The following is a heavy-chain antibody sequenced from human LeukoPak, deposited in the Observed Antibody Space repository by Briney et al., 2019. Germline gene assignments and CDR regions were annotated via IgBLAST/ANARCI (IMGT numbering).Heavy chain of an antibody. CDR1: GFTFSSYG. Sequence: GGSLRLSYAASGFTFSSYGMHWVRQAPGKGLEWVAFIRYDGSNKYYADSVKGRFTISRDNSKNTLYLQMNSLRAEDTAVYYCAKFPSHCSGGSCYPYDYWGQGTLVTVSS. CDR2: IRYDGSNK. V-gene: IGHV3-30*02. D-gene: IGHD2-15*01. CDR3: AKFPSHCSGGSCYPYDY. J-gene: IGHJ4*02.